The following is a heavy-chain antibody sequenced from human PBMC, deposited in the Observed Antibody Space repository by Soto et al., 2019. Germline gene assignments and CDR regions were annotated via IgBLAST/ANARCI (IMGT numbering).Heavy chain of an antibody. CDR2: ISISGSNI. CDR1: GFTFNDYY. V-gene: IGHV3-11*01. CDR3: ARGWRYDFWSGSFEF. Sequence: VQLVESGGGLVKLGGSLRLSCAASGFTFNDYYMTWIRQAPGKGLEWISYISISGSNIHYADSVKGRFTISRDNAKKSLYLQMESLRAEDTAVYFCARGWRYDFWSGSFEFWGQGAVVTVSS. J-gene: IGHJ4*02. D-gene: IGHD3-3*01.